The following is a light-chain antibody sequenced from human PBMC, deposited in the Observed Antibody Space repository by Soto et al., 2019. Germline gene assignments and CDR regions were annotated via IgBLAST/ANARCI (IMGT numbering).Light chain of an antibody. CDR1: QSISRN. CDR3: QQYNTWPPIT. J-gene: IGKJ5*01. CDR2: AAS. V-gene: IGKV3-15*01. Sequence: EIVMTQSPATLSVSPGERASLSCRASQSISRNLAWYQQNPGQAPRLLTYAASTRATGIPARFSGSGSGTEFTLTISSLQSEDFAVYYCQQYNTWPPITFGQGTRLEIK.